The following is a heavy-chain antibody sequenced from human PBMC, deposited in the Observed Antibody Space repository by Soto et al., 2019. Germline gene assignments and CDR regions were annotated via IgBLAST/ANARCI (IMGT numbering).Heavy chain of an antibody. CDR2: INHSGST. J-gene: IGHJ4*02. CDR1: GGSFSGYY. Sequence: QVQLQQWGAGLLKPSETLSLTCAVYGGSFSGYYWSWIRQPPGKGLEWIGEINHSGSTNYNPALKTRVTTSVDTSKNQFTLKLSSVTAADTSVYYCARLPPVASIAALGVGYWGQGTLVTVSS. V-gene: IGHV4-34*01. D-gene: IGHD6-6*01. CDR3: ARLPPVASIAALGVGY.